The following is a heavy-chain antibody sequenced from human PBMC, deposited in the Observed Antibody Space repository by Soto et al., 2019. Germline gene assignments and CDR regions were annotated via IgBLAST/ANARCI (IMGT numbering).Heavy chain of an antibody. D-gene: IGHD1-26*01. Sequence: GASVKVSCKVSGYTLTELSMHWVRQAPGKGLEWLGGFDPEDGETIYAQNFQGRVTMTEDTSTDTAYMELSSLRSEDTAVYYCATDRFGGSFPYYYYYGMDVWGQGTTVTVSS. J-gene: IGHJ6*02. V-gene: IGHV1-24*01. CDR2: FDPEDGET. CDR1: GYTLTELS. CDR3: ATDRFGGSFPYYYYYGMDV.